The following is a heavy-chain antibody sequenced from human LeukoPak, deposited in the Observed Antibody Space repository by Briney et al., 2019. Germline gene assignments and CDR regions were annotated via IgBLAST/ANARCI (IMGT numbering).Heavy chain of an antibody. CDR2: INPNSGGT. J-gene: IGHJ5*02. V-gene: IGHV1-2*02. D-gene: IGHD3-10*01. CDR1: GYTFTGYY. Sequence: ASVKVSCKASGYTFTGYYMHWVRQAPGQGLEWMGWINPNSGGTNHAQKFQGRVTMTRDTSISTAYMELSRLRSDDTAVYYCARGGSGSYYNWFDPWGQGTLVTVSS. CDR3: ARGGSGSYYNWFDP.